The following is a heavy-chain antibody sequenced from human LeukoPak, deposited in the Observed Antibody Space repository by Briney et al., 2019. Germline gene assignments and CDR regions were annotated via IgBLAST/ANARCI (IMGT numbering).Heavy chain of an antibody. CDR1: VFTFDDYA. V-gene: IGHV3-9*03. CDR3: AKGGGGRLIYYYYMDV. Sequence: GRSLRLSCAASVFTFDDYAMHWVRQAPGKGLEWVSGITWNSDNIEYADSVKGRFTISRDNAKNSLYLQMNSLRAEDMALYYCAKGGGGRLIYYYYMDVWGKGSTVTVSS. J-gene: IGHJ6*03. CDR2: ITWNSDNI. D-gene: IGHD3-16*01.